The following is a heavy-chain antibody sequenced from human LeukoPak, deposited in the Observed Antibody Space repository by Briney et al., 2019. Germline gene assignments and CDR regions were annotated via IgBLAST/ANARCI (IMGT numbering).Heavy chain of an antibody. CDR1: GFTFSSYS. J-gene: IGHJ4*02. CDR2: LSSSSTYI. Sequence: PGGSLRLSCAASGFTFSSYSMNWVRQAPGKGLEWVSSLSSSSTYIYYADSVKGRFTISRDNAKNSLYLQMNSLRAEDTAVYYCARLGGPSSSFDYWGQGTLVTVSS. CDR3: ARLGGPSSSFDY. D-gene: IGHD3-16*01. V-gene: IGHV3-21*01.